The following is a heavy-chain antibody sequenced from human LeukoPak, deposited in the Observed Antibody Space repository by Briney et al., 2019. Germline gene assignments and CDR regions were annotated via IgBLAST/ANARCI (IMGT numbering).Heavy chain of an antibody. D-gene: IGHD3-10*01. CDR1: GFTFSNYA. J-gene: IGHJ4*02. Sequence: GGSLRLSCAASGFTFSNYAMHWVRQAPGKGLEWVAIIPYDGSNKYYADSVKGRFTISRDNSKNTLYLQMNSLRAEDTAVYYCARDLGFGELEYWGQGTLVTVSS. V-gene: IGHV3-30-3*01. CDR2: IPYDGSNK. CDR3: ARDLGFGELEY.